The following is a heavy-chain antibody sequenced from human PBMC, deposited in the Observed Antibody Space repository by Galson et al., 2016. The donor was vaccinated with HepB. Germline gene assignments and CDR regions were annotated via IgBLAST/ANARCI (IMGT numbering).Heavy chain of an antibody. CDR3: ARGLGGRYGDNVFYY. CDR2: INHSGST. Sequence: SETLSLTCAVYGGSFSGYYWSWIRQPPGKGLEWIGEINHSGSTNYNPSLKSRVTMSVDTSKNQFSLKLSSVTAADTAVYFCARGLGGRYGDNVFYYWGQGTLVAVSS. CDR1: GGSFSGYY. D-gene: IGHD4-17*01. V-gene: IGHV4-34*01. J-gene: IGHJ4*02.